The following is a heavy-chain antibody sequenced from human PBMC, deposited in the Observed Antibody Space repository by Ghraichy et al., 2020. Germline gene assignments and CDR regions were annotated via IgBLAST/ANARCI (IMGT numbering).Heavy chain of an antibody. Sequence: SCTVSGGSISSGGYYWSWIRQHPGKGLEWIGYIYYSGSTYYNPSLKSRVTISVDTSKNQFSLKLSSVTAADTAVYYCAGSTGDYYYGMDVWGQGTTVTVSS. J-gene: IGHJ6*02. D-gene: IGHD4-17*01. CDR3: AGSTGDYYYGMDV. CDR1: GGSISSGGYY. V-gene: IGHV4-31*03. CDR2: IYYSGST.